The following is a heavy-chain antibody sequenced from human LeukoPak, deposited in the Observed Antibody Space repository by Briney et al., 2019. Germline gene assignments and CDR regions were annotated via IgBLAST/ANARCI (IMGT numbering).Heavy chain of an antibody. J-gene: IGHJ4*02. CDR2: INSDGSST. V-gene: IGHV3-74*01. CDR1: GFTFSRYW. Sequence: PGGSLRLSCAASGFTFSRYWMHWVRQAPGKGLVWVSRINSDGSSTSYADSVKGRFAISRDNAKNTLYLQMNSLRDEDTAVYYCARGIGYTYGLGYWGQGTLVTVSS. D-gene: IGHD5-18*01. CDR3: ARGIGYTYGLGY.